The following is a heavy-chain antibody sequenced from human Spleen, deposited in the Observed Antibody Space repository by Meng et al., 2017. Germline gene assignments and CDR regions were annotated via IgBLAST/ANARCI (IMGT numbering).Heavy chain of an antibody. J-gene: IGHJ4*01. V-gene: IGHV4-39*07. CDR1: GASISSSAYY. CDR2: IYYSGSV. Sequence: QRHLQESGPGLVKRSETLSLTCSVSGASISSSAYYWGWFRQPPGKGLEWVGSIYYSGSVYYNPSLKSRLTVSVDTSNNQFSLRLRSVTAADTAVYYCAAFSSGWGPFDCWGQGTLVTVSS. CDR3: AAFSSGWGPFDC. D-gene: IGHD6-19*01.